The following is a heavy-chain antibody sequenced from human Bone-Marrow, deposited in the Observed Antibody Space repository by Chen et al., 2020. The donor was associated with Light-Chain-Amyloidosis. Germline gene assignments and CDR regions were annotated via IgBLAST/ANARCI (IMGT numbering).Heavy chain of an antibody. V-gene: IGHV3-53*01. D-gene: IGHD6-19*01. CDR2: IYGGGGT. CDR1: GFTVSSNY. J-gene: IGHJ3*02. Sequence: EVQLVESGGGLIQPGGSLRLPCAASGFTVSSNYMSWVRQAPGKGLEGVAVIYGGGGTECAEAGKGGWTGARDKSKKRLDLQRKGRGAGGRAVYGGARAGKQGLVQRWWAVEIWGEGTMVTVSS. CDR3: ARAGKQGLVQRWWAVEI.